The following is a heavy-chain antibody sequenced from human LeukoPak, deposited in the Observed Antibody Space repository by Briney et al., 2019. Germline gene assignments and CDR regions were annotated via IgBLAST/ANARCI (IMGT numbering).Heavy chain of an antibody. CDR1: GFTFSRYW. CDR2: IISDGSNI. D-gene: IGHD3-3*01. Sequence: PGGSLRLSCAASGFTFSRYWMHWVRQAPGKGLVWVSRIISDGSNINYADSVKGRFTISRDNAKNTLYLQMNNLRAEDTAVYYCASGPRFDYFDFWSGYLDYWGQGTLVTVSS. V-gene: IGHV3-74*01. J-gene: IGHJ4*02. CDR3: ASGPRFDYFDFWSGYLDY.